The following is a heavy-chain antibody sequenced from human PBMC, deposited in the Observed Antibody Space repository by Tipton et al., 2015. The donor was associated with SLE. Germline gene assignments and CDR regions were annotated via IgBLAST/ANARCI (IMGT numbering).Heavy chain of an antibody. J-gene: IGHJ3*02. CDR1: GGSFSGYY. V-gene: IGHV4-34*01. CDR3: ARGVAVADAFDI. CDR2: INHSGST. D-gene: IGHD6-19*01. Sequence: LRLSCAVYGGSFSGYYWSWIRQPPGKGLEWIGEINHSGSTNYNPSLKSRVTISVDKSKNQFSLKLSSVTAADTAVYYCARGVAVADAFDIWGQGTMVTVSS.